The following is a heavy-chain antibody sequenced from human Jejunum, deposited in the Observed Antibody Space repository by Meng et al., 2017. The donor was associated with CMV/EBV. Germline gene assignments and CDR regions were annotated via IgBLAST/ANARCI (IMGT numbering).Heavy chain of an antibody. Sequence: QLVESGGVLVQPGGSLGLACAASGFTFKSDWMDWVRQVPGKGLVWVSRINGDGTSTAYADSVKGRFTVSRDNAKNTLYLQMNSLRAEDTAVYYCTRDFGGLSLWGQGTLVTVSS. CDR3: TRDFGGLSL. D-gene: IGHD3-10*01. CDR1: GFTFKSDW. J-gene: IGHJ4*02. CDR2: INGDGTST. V-gene: IGHV3-74*01.